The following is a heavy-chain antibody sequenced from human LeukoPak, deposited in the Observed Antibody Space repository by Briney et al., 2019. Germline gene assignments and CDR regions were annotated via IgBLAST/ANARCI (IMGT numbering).Heavy chain of an antibody. CDR3: ASSRYSYGNAFDI. J-gene: IGHJ3*02. Sequence: PSETLSLTCTVSGGSISSSSYYWGWIRQPPGKGLEWIGSIYYSGSTNYNPSLKSRVTISVDTSKNQFSLKLSSVTAADTAVYYCASSRYSYGNAFDIWGQGTMVTVPS. V-gene: IGHV4-39*07. CDR1: GGSISSSSYY. D-gene: IGHD5-18*01. CDR2: IYYSGST.